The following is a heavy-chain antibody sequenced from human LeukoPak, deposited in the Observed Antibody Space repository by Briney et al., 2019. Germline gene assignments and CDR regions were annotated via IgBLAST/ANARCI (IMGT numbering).Heavy chain of an antibody. J-gene: IGHJ4*02. Sequence: GGSLRLSCAASGFTFDDYAMHWVRQAPGKGLEWVSGISWNSGSIGYADSVKGRFTISRDNAKNSLYLQMNSLRAEDTALYYCAKVRDPGLTGYVFDYWGQGTLVTVSS. D-gene: IGHD3-9*01. CDR3: AKVRDPGLTGYVFDY. V-gene: IGHV3-9*01. CDR2: ISWNSGSI. CDR1: GFTFDDYA.